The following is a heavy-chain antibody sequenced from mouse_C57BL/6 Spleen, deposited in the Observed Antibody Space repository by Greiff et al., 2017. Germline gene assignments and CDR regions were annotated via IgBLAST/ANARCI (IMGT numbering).Heavy chain of an antibody. V-gene: IGHV1-82*01. D-gene: IGHD1-1*01. CDR1: GYAFSSSW. J-gene: IGHJ3*01. CDR2: IYPGDGDT. CDR3: ARTGITTVVDLFAY. Sequence: VQLQQSGPELVKPGASVKISCKASGYAFSSSWMNWVKQRPGKGLEWIGRIYPGDGDTNYNGKFKGKATLTADKSSSTAYMQLSSLTSEDSAVYFCARTGITTVVDLFAYWGQGTLVTVSA.